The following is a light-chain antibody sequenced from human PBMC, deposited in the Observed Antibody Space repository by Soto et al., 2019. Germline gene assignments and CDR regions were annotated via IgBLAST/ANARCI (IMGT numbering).Light chain of an antibody. V-gene: IGKV3-20*01. CDR1: QSVTSSY. J-gene: IGKJ5*01. CDR2: AAS. Sequence: EIVLTQSPGTLSLSPGERATLSCRASQSVTSSYLAWYQQKPGQAPRLLMYAASSRATGIPDRFSCSGSGTDFTLTISRLEAEDFAVYYCQQSSSSPITVGQGTRLEIK. CDR3: QQSSSSPIT.